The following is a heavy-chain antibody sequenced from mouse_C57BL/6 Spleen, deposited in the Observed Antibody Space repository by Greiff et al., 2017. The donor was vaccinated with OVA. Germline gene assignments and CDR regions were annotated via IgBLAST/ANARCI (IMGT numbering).Heavy chain of an antibody. CDR2: IWRGGST. D-gene: IGHD2-1*01. V-gene: IGHV2-2*01. J-gene: IGHJ4*01. Sequence: QVQLQQSGPGLVQPSQILSITCTVSGFSFTSYGVHWVRQSPGKGLEWLGVIWRGGSTDYNAAFISRLSISKDKSKSKVFMKMNSLQADDTAIYYCARETNYGNSGAMDYWGQGTSVTVSS. CDR3: ARETNYGNSGAMDY. CDR1: GFSFTSYG.